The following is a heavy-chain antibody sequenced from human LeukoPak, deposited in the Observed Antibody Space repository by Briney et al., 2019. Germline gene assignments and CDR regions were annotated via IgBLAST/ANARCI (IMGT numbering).Heavy chain of an antibody. J-gene: IGHJ4*02. Sequence: PGRSLRLSCTTSGFTFADYAVNWVRQTPGKGLEWVGFIRSKTYGGTTEYAASVRGRFTISRDDSKGIAYLQMNSLKTEDTAVYYCTRDLCSITSCYRLDYWGQGTLVTVSS. V-gene: IGHV3-49*04. CDR1: GFTFADYA. D-gene: IGHD2-2*02. CDR2: IRSKTYGGTT. CDR3: TRDLCSITSCYRLDY.